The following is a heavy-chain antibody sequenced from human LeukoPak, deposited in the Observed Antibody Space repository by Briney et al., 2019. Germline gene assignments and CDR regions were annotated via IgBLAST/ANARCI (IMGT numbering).Heavy chain of an antibody. CDR3: ASDNIYSSGWFGY. J-gene: IGHJ5*01. D-gene: IGHD6-19*01. Sequence: PGGSLRLSCAASGFTFSSYSMNWVRQAPGKGLEWASYISSSSSTIYYADSVKGRFTISRDNAKNSLYLQMNSLRAEDTAVYYCASDNIYSSGWFGYWGQGTLVTVSS. V-gene: IGHV3-48*01. CDR1: GFTFSSYS. CDR2: ISSSSSTI.